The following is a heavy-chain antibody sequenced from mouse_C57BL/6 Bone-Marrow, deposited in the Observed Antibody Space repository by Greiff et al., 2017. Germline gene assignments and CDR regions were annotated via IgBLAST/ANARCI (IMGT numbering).Heavy chain of an antibody. CDR2: ISNLAYSI. V-gene: IGHV5-15*01. Sequence: EVHLVESGGGLVQPGGSLKLSCAASGFTFSDYGMAWVRQAPRKGPEWVAFISNLAYSIYYADTVTGRFTISRENAKNTLCREMSSLRSEDTAMYYCARRRDYDGSSYAMDYWCQGTSVTVSS. CDR3: ARRRDYDGSSYAMDY. J-gene: IGHJ4*01. D-gene: IGHD2-3*01. CDR1: GFTFSDYG.